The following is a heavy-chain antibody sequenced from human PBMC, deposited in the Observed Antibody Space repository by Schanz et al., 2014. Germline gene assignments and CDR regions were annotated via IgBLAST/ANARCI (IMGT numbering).Heavy chain of an antibody. Sequence: QVQLVDSGGGVVQPGRSLRLSCAASGFTFSSYGMHWVRQSPGKGLEWAALISYDGSNKFYADSVKGRFTISRDSSKNTMYLQMNSLRAEDTAVYYCAKDYQDCSSATCYLWENYCMDAWGKGTTVTVSS. CDR2: ISYDGSNK. D-gene: IGHD2-2*01. J-gene: IGHJ6*03. CDR3: AKDYQDCSSATCYLWENYCMDA. V-gene: IGHV3-30*18. CDR1: GFTFSSYG.